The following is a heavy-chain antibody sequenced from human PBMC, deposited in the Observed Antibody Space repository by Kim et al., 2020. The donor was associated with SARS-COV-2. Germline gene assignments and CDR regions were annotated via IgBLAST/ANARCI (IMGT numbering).Heavy chain of an antibody. D-gene: IGHD5-18*01. V-gene: IGHV4-4*07. Sequence: KYNPSHESLVTMSVNTSKNQFSLKLSSVTAADTALYYCARDGYSSYGMDVWGQGTTVTVSS. CDR3: ARDGYSSYGMDV. J-gene: IGHJ6*02.